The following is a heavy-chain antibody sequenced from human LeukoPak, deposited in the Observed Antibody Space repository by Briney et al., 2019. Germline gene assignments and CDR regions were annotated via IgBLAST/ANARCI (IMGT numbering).Heavy chain of an antibody. Sequence: PGGSLRLSCAASGFTFSSYAMSWVRQAPGKGLEWVSAISGSGGSTYYADSVKGRFTISRDNSKNTLYLQMNSLKTEDTAVYYCTTDLMSYPDSIVADYWGQGTLVTVSS. V-gene: IGHV3-23*01. CDR1: GFTFSSYA. CDR2: ISGSGGST. CDR3: TTDLMSYPDSIVADY. D-gene: IGHD1-26*01. J-gene: IGHJ4*02.